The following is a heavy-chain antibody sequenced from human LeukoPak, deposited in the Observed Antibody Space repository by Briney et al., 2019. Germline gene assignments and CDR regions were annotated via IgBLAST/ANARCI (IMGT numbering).Heavy chain of an antibody. J-gene: IGHJ6*04. CDR1: GFTFSSYE. Sequence: GGSLRLSCAASGFTFSSYEMNWVRQAPGQGLEWVSNISSSGSTIYYADSVKGRFTISRGNAKNSLYLQMNSLRAEDTAVYYCARDGGYYGMDVWGKGTTVTVSS. CDR3: ARDGGYYGMDV. D-gene: IGHD3-16*01. V-gene: IGHV3-48*03. CDR2: ISSSGSTI.